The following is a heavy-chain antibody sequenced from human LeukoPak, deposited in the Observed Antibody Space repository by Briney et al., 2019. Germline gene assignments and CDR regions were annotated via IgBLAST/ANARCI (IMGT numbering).Heavy chain of an antibody. CDR3: TTDLDCSGGSCYEPFDY. J-gene: IGHJ4*02. CDR2: IKSKTDGGTT. V-gene: IGHV3-15*07. D-gene: IGHD2-15*01. Sequence: GGSLRLSCAASGFTFSNAWMNWVRQAPGKGLEWVGRIKSKTDGGTTDYAAPVKGRFTISRDDSKNTLYLQMNSLKTEDTAVYYCTTDLDCSGGSCYEPFDYWGQGTLVTVSS. CDR1: GFTFSNAW.